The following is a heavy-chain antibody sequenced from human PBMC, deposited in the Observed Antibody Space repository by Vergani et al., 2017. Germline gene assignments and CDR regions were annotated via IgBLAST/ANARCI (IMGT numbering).Heavy chain of an antibody. D-gene: IGHD3-10*01. CDR1: GFTFDDYA. V-gene: IGHV3-9*01. J-gene: IGHJ3*02. CDR3: AKGTFAAFDI. CDR2: ISWNSGSI. Sequence: EVQLVESGGGLVQPGRSLRLSCAASGFTFDDYAMHWVRQAPGKGLEWVSGISWNSGSIGYADSVKGRFTISRDNAKNSLYLQMNSLRAEDTALYYCAKGTFAAFDIWGQGTMVTVSS.